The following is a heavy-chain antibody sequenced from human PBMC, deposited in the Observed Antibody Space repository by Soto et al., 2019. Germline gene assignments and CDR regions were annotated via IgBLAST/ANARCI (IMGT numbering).Heavy chain of an antibody. V-gene: IGHV4-34*01. CDR2: INHSGST. Sequence: SETLSLTCAVSSGSFSGYYWSRVRQPPGKGLEWIAEINHSGSTNYNPSLKSRVTRSVDTSKNQFSLKLSSVTAADTAVYYCASAPEKLLIQPKFDYCGQGALVTVS. J-gene: IGHJ4*02. D-gene: IGHD5-18*01. CDR1: SGSFSGYY. CDR3: ASAPEKLLIQPKFDY.